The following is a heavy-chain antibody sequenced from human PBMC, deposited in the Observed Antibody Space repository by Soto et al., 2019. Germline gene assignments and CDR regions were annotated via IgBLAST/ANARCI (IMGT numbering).Heavy chain of an antibody. CDR3: APHVSYPARDVGWFDS. D-gene: IGHD1-26*01. CDR2: IYWDNDR. J-gene: IGHJ5*01. V-gene: IGHV2-5*02. CDR1: GFSLTNSGVG. Sequence: QITLKESGPTLVEPTQTLTLTCSFSGFSLTNSGVGVGWFRQAPGKALECLGIIYWDNDRRYNPSLKTRLTLKNDTSKNQVARSMTYMEPVDTGTYYCAPHVSYPARDVGWFDSWGQGTPVTVS.